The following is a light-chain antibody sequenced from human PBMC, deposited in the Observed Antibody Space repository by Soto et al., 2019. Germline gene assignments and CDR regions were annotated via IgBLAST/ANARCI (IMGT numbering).Light chain of an antibody. CDR3: SSYTSTNFVI. CDR2: DVS. Sequence: QSALTQPASVSGSPGQSITISCTGSSSDIGDYKYVSWYKQHPGKAPKLMIYDVSNRPSGVSNRFSGSKSGNTASLTISGLQAEDEADYYCSSYTSTNFVIFGGGTKPTVL. J-gene: IGLJ2*01. V-gene: IGLV2-14*01. CDR1: SSDIGDYKY.